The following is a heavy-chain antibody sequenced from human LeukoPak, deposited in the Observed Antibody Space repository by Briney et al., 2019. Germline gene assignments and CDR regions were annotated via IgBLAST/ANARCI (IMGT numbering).Heavy chain of an antibody. Sequence: SETLSLTCTVSGGSISSSSYYWGWIRQPPGKGLEWIGSIYYSGSIYYNPSLKSRVTISVDTSKNQFSLKLSSVTAADTAVYYCALLRDTAMVVSAFDIWGQGTMVTVSS. CDR3: ALLRDTAMVVSAFDI. CDR2: IYYSGSI. D-gene: IGHD5-18*01. CDR1: GGSISSSSYY. V-gene: IGHV4-39*01. J-gene: IGHJ3*02.